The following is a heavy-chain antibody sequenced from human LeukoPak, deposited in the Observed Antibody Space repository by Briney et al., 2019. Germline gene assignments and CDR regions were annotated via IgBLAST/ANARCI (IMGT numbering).Heavy chain of an antibody. CDR2: INHSGST. D-gene: IGHD1-14*01. CDR3: AGVTGSLPQGGMDV. CDR1: GGSFSGYY. Sequence: PSETLSLTCAVYGGSFSGYYWSWIRQPPGKGLEWIGEINHSGSTNYNPSLKSRVTISVDTSKNQFSLKLSSVTAADTAVYYCAGVTGSLPQGGMDVWGQGTTVTVSS. J-gene: IGHJ6*02. V-gene: IGHV4-34*01.